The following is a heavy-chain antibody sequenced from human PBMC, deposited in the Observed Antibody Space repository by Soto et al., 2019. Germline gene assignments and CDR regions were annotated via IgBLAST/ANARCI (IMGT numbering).Heavy chain of an antibody. J-gene: IGHJ4*02. CDR2: IRSKAYGGTT. CDR1: GFTFGDYA. D-gene: IGHD3-22*01. CDR3: TRARMVHYYDSSGPSLAYFDY. Sequence: GGSLRLSCTASGFTFGDYAMSWVRQAPGKGLEWVGFIRSKAYGGTTEYAASVKGRFTISRDDSKSIAYLQMNSLKTEDTAVYYCTRARMVHYYDSSGPSLAYFDYWGQGTLVTVS. V-gene: IGHV3-49*04.